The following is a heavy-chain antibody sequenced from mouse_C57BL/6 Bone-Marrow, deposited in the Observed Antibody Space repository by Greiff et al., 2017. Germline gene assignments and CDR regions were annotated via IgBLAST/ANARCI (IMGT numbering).Heavy chain of an antibody. V-gene: IGHV5-17*01. Sequence: DVKLVESGGGLVKPGGSLKLSCAASGFTFSDYGMHWVRQAPEQGLEWVAYISSGSSTIYYADKVKGRFTISRDNAKNTLFLQMTSLRSEDTAMYYCARIQTGDAMDYWGQGTSVTVSA. CDR3: ARIQTGDAMDY. CDR1: GFTFSDYG. J-gene: IGHJ4*01. CDR2: ISSGSSTI.